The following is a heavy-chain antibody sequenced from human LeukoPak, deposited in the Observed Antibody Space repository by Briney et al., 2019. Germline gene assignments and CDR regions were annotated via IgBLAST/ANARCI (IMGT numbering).Heavy chain of an antibody. V-gene: IGHV1-2*02. CDR3: AKYTSGTSYRGLDQ. CDR1: GYIFTDYY. D-gene: IGHD3-10*01. J-gene: IGHJ4*02. CDR2: INPNNGGT. Sequence: GASVKVSCKASGYIFTDYYMHWVRQAPGQGLEWMGWINPNNGGTKSAQKFQGRVTMTRDTSISTAYMELSSLRAEDTAVYSCAKYTSGTSYRGLDQWGQGTLVTVSS.